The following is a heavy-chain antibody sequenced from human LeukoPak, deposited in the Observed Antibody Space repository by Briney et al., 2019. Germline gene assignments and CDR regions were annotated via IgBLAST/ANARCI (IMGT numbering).Heavy chain of an antibody. D-gene: IGHD1-1*01. Sequence: GGSLRLSCAASGFTFSDYYMSWIRQAPGKGLEWVSYISSSGSTIYYADAVKGRFTISRDNAKNSLYLQMNSLRAEDTAMYYCAIGGRVHYYYMDVWGKGTTVTVSS. CDR1: GFTFSDYY. V-gene: IGHV3-11*01. CDR3: AIGGRVHYYYMDV. CDR2: ISSSGSTI. J-gene: IGHJ6*03.